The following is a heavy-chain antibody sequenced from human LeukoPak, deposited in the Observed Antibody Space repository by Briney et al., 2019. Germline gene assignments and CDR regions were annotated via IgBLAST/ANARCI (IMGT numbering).Heavy chain of an antibody. CDR1: GGSISDYY. Sequence: SETLSLTCTVSGGSISDYYWSWIRQSPGKGLEWIGYIYHSGTTNYNPSLKSRVTISVDTSKNQFSLKLSSVTAADTAVYYCARRNPLDYYDSSGYYDWGQGTLVTVSS. CDR3: ARRNPLDYYDSSGYYD. D-gene: IGHD3-22*01. J-gene: IGHJ4*02. CDR2: IYHSGTT. V-gene: IGHV4-59*08.